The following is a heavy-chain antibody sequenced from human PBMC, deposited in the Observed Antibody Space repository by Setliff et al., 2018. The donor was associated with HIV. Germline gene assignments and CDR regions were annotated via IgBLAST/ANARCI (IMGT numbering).Heavy chain of an antibody. CDR1: GYTFTAYV. V-gene: IGHV1-3*01. CDR3: ARGPGAFGGTSVQNFDY. J-gene: IGHJ4*02. CDR2: INAGNGNT. D-gene: IGHD3-16*01. Sequence: ASVKVSCKASGYTFTAYVMHWVRQAPGQRLEWMGWINAGNGNTKYSQKFQGRVTFIRDTSASTAYMELSSLRSEDTAVYYCARGPGAFGGTSVQNFDYWGQGTLVTV.